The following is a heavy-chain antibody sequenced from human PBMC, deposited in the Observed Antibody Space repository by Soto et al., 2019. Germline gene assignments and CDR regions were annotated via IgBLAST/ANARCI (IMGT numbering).Heavy chain of an antibody. CDR2: IYYTGST. CDR1: GASISNTGSY. J-gene: IGHJ6*02. CDR3: ARRPNIYYAIHV. Sequence: QLQLQESGPGLVKPSETLSLTCTVSGASISNTGSYWGWIRQSPGRGLEWIGNIYYTGSTYYSPSLKSRLTISLHTSNNHFSLRLTSVTAADTAVYFCARRPNIYYAIHVWGRGTTVTVSS. V-gene: IGHV4-39*01.